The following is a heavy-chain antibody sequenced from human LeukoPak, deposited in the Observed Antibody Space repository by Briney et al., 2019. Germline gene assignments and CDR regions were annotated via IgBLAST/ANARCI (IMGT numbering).Heavy chain of an antibody. CDR2: INHSGGT. D-gene: IGHD2-2*01. J-gene: IGHJ5*02. V-gene: IGHV4-34*01. CDR3: ARGGLVAARRNHNWFDP. CDR1: GGSFSGYY. Sequence: PSETLSLTCAVYGGSFSGYYWSWIRQPPGKGLEWMGEINHSGGTNYNPSLKSRVTISVDTSTNQFSLKLSSVTAADTAVYYCARGGLVAARRNHNWFDPWGQGALVTVSS.